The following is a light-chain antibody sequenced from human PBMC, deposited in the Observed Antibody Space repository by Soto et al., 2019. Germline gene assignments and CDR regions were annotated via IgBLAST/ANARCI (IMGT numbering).Light chain of an antibody. Sequence: EIVLTQSPATLSLSPGERATLSCRASQSVSSYLAWYQQKPGQAPRLLIYDASSRATGIPARFSGSGSGTDFTLTISSLEPEDFAVYYCQQRSNWPYTFGQGTKLAIK. CDR2: DAS. CDR1: QSVSSY. J-gene: IGKJ2*01. V-gene: IGKV3-11*01. CDR3: QQRSNWPYT.